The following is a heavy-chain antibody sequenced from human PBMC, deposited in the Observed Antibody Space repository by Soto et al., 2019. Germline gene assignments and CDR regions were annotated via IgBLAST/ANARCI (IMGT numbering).Heavy chain of an antibody. Sequence: PGGSLRLSCAASGLTFATYTVNWVRKDPGKGLEWVSSISGSGRYIYYADSLKGRFTISRDNAQNSLYLQMSGLRAEDTALYYCASTHCSGGSCFHDAFDIWGQGTMVTVS. J-gene: IGHJ3*02. D-gene: IGHD2-15*01. CDR3: ASTHCSGGSCFHDAFDI. V-gene: IGHV3-21*04. CDR2: ISGSGRYI. CDR1: GLTFATYT.